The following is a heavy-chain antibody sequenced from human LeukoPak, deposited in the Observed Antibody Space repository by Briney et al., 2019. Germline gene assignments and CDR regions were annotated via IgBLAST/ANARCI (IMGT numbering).Heavy chain of an antibody. V-gene: IGHV1-69*05. CDR1: GGTFTSYT. J-gene: IGHJ4*02. CDR3: ARGGYSSSLFDY. D-gene: IGHD6-13*01. Sequence: SVKVSCKASGGTFTSYTISWVRQAPGQGLEWMGGIIPIFGTANYAQKFQGRVTITTDESTSTAYMELSSLRSEDTAVYYCARGGYSSSLFDYWGQGTLVTVSS. CDR2: IIPIFGTA.